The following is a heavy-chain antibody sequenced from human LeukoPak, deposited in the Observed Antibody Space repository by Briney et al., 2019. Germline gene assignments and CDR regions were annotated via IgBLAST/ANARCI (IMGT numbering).Heavy chain of an antibody. J-gene: IGHJ4*02. CDR3: ARDLGYYYDSSGFDY. V-gene: IGHV1-2*02. D-gene: IGHD3-22*01. Sequence: ASVKVSCKASGYTLTGYYMHWVRQAPGQGLEWMGWINPNSGGTNYAQKFQGRVTMTRDTSISTAYMELSRLRSDDTAVYYCARDLGYYYDSSGFDYWGQGTLVTVSS. CDR1: GYTLTGYY. CDR2: INPNSGGT.